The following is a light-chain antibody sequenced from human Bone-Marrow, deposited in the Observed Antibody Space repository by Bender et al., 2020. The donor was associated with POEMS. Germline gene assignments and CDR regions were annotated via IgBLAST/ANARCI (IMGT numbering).Light chain of an antibody. V-gene: IGLV1-40*01. Sequence: QSVLTQPPSVSGAPGQRVTISCTGSSSNTGSGYDINWYQHLPGTAPKLLIYGYNNRPSGVSSRFSGSKSGNTASLTISGLQAEDEADYYCCSHAGSRAFWVFGGGTKLTVL. J-gene: IGLJ3*02. CDR3: CSHAGSRAFWV. CDR1: SSNTGSGYD. CDR2: GYN.